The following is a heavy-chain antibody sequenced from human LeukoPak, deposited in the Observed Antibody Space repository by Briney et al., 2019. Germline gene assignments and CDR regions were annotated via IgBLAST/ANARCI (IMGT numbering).Heavy chain of an antibody. CDR1: GFTFDDYA. D-gene: IGHD2-2*01. V-gene: IGHV3-9*01. CDR2: ISWNSGSI. Sequence: PGGSLRLSCAASGFTFDDYAMHWVRQAPGKGLEWVSGISWNSGSIGYADSVKGRFTISRDNAKNSLYLQMNSLSAEDTALYYXXXXXMPDLIYWYFDLWGRGTLVTVSS. CDR3: XXXXMPDLIYWYFDL. J-gene: IGHJ2*01.